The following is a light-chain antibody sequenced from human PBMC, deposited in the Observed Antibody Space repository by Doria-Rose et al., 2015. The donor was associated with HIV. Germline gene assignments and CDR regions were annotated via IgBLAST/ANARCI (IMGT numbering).Light chain of an antibody. J-gene: IGKJ1*01. CDR2: DGS. Sequence: TQSPGTLSLSPGERATLSCRASQSFSSTYLAWYQQQPGQAPSLLIYDGSTRATGIPDRFSASGSGTDFTRTINRLEPEDFALYYCHQYGTSWTFGQGTKVEI. CDR1: QSFSSTY. CDR3: HQYGTSWT. V-gene: IGKV3-20*01.